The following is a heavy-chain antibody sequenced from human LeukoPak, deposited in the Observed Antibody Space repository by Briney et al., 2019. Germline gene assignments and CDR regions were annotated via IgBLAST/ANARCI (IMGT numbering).Heavy chain of an antibody. CDR3: AKERLPYYYDSSGSPRDAFDI. J-gene: IGHJ3*02. D-gene: IGHD3-22*01. Sequence: PGGSLRLSCAASGFTFSSYGMHWVRQAPGKGLEWVAFIRYDGSNKYYADSVKGRFTISRDNSKNTLYLQMNSLRAEDTAIYYCAKERLPYYYDSSGSPRDAFDIWGQGTMVTVSS. CDR2: IRYDGSNK. CDR1: GFTFSSYG. V-gene: IGHV3-30*02.